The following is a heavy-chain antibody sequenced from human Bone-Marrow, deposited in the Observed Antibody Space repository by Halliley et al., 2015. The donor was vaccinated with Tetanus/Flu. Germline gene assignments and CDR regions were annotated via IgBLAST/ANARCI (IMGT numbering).Heavy chain of an antibody. D-gene: IGHD3-22*01. CDR3: VNQNGNTYDRSGYIFDY. Sequence: ISRNGCSTFFTDPVKGRFIISRDNSKNTLFLQMSSLRADDTAVYYCVNQNGNTYDRSGYIFDYWGQGTLVTVSS. J-gene: IGHJ4*02. V-gene: IGHV3-64D*06. CDR2: ISRNGCST.